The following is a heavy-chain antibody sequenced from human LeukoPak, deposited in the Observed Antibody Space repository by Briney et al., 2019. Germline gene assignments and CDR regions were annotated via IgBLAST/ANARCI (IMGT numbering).Heavy chain of an antibody. Sequence: SETLSLTRAVYGGSFSGYYWSWIRQPPGKGLEWIGEINHSGSTNYNPSLKSRVTISVDTSKNQISLKLSSVTAADTAVYYCAGSSGYYYFDYWGQGTLVTVSS. V-gene: IGHV4-34*01. D-gene: IGHD3-22*01. CDR2: INHSGST. CDR1: GGSFSGYY. CDR3: AGSSGYYYFDY. J-gene: IGHJ4*02.